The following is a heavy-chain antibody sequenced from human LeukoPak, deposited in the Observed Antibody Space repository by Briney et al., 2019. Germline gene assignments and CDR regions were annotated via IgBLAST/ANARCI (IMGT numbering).Heavy chain of an antibody. V-gene: IGHV3-21*01. CDR3: ASRSVAGTTTPFDY. CDR2: ISSSSSFI. J-gene: IGHJ4*02. CDR1: GFTFSSYS. Sequence: PGGSLRLSCAASGFTFSSYSMNWVRQAPGKGLEWVSSISSSSSFIYYADSVKGRFTISRDNAKNSLYLQMNSLRAEDTAVYYCASRSVAGTTTPFDYWGQGTLVTVSS. D-gene: IGHD6-19*01.